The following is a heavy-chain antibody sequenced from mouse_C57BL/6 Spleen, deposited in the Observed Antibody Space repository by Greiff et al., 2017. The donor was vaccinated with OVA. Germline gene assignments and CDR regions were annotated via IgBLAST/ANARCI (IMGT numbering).Heavy chain of an antibody. V-gene: IGHV1-15*01. CDR2: IDPETGGT. D-gene: IGHD1-1*01. Sequence: VQLQQSGAELVRPGASVTLSCKASGYTFTDYEMHWVKQTPVHGLEWIGAIDPETGGTIYNQKFKGKATLTVDKSSSTAYMELRSLTSEDTAVYYCARSDYYGSRRGAYWGQGTLVTVSA. CDR1: GYTFTDYE. J-gene: IGHJ3*01. CDR3: ARSDYYGSRRGAY.